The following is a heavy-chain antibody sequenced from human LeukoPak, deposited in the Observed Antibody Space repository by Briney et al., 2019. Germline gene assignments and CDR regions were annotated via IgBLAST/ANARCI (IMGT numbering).Heavy chain of an antibody. CDR2: INPNSGGT. CDR3: ARGGEMATISWVEG. V-gene: IGHV1-2*02. Sequence: VASVKVSCKASGYTFTGYYMHWVRQAPGQGLEWMGWINPNSGGTNYAQKFQGRVAMTRDTSISTAYMELSRLRSDDTAVYYCARGGEMATISWVEGWGQGTLATVSS. J-gene: IGHJ4*02. D-gene: IGHD5-24*01. CDR1: GYTFTGYY.